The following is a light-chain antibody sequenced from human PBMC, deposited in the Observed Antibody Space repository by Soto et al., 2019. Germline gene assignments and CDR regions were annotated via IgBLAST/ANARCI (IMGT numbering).Light chain of an antibody. CDR3: QQYGSSFWT. CDR2: GAS. CDR1: QSVSSSY. Sequence: EIVLTQSPGTLSLSPGERDTISCRASQSVSSSYLAWYQQKPGQAPRLLIYGASSRATGIPDRFSGSGSGTDFTLTISRLEPEDFAVYYCQQYGSSFWTFGQGTKVDIK. J-gene: IGKJ1*01. V-gene: IGKV3-20*01.